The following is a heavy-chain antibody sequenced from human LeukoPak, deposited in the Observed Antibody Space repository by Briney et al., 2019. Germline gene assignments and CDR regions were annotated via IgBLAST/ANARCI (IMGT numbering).Heavy chain of an antibody. CDR1: GFTFSSDE. V-gene: IGHV3-48*01. J-gene: IGHJ3*02. CDR2: ISSSSSTI. CDR3: ASSIGHPGFGAFDI. D-gene: IGHD3-16*01. Sequence: PGRSLRLSCAAAGFTFSSDEMNWVRQAAGKWLEWVSYISSSSSTIFYADSVKGRFNISRDNAKNSLYLQMNSLRAEDTAVYYCASSIGHPGFGAFDIWGQGTMVTASS.